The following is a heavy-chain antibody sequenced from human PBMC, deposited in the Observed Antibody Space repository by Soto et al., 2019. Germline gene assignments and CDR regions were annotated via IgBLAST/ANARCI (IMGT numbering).Heavy chain of an antibody. Sequence: QITLKESGPTLVKPTQTLTLTCTFSGFSLSTSGVGVAWIRQPPGKALGWLALIYWDDDKRHRPSLESRLTITKDSSKNQVVLTTTNIASVDTATYYCAYLPCSGGSCYWFSFSGMDVWGLGTTVTVTS. CDR3: AYLPCSGGSCYWFSFSGMDV. CDR2: IYWDDDK. V-gene: IGHV2-5*02. D-gene: IGHD2-15*01. CDR1: GFSLSTSGVG. J-gene: IGHJ6*02.